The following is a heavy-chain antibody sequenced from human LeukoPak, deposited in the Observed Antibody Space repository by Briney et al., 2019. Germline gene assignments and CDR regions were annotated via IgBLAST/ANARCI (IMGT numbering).Heavy chain of an antibody. Sequence: PGGSLRLSCAASGFTFSSYSMNWVRQAPGKGLEWVSYISSSSSTIYYADSVKGRFTISRDNAKNSLYLQMNSLRAEDTAVYYCAREDFWSGYPFDYWGQGTLVTVSS. CDR1: GFTFSSYS. CDR2: ISSSSSTI. J-gene: IGHJ4*02. V-gene: IGHV3-48*01. D-gene: IGHD3-3*01. CDR3: AREDFWSGYPFDY.